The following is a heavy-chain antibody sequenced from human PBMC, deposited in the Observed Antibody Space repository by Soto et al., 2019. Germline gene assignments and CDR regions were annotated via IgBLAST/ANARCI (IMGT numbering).Heavy chain of an antibody. V-gene: IGHV1-69*02. Sequence: GASVKVSCKASGGTFSSYTISWVRQAPGQGLEWMGRIIPILGIANYAQKFQGRVTITADKSTSTAYMELSSLRSEDTAVYYCARSVVVVAATISYVEYFQHWGQGNLVNVPS. CDR2: IIPILGIA. J-gene: IGHJ1*01. CDR3: ARSVVVVAATISYVEYFQH. D-gene: IGHD2-15*01. CDR1: GGTFSSYT.